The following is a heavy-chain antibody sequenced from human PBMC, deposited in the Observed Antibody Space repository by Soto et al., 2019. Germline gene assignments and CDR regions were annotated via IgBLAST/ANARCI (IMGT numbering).Heavy chain of an antibody. CDR1: GFSLSNPRMS. J-gene: IGHJ6*02. CDR2: ISSSDEK. Sequence: QVTLKESGPVLVKPTETLTLTCTFSGFSLSNPRMSETWIRQPPGKALEWLAHISSSDEKSYSTSLRSRLTISNDTSKSQLVLTMTNMDPVDTATYYCARVLYYGMDVWGQGTTVTVSS. V-gene: IGHV2-26*01. CDR3: ARVLYYGMDV.